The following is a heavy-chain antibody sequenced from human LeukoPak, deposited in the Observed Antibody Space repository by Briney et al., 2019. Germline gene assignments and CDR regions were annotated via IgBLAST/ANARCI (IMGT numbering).Heavy chain of an antibody. V-gene: IGHV4-4*02. CDR2: IYHSGST. D-gene: IGHD3-22*01. CDR3: ARGPAPIYYYDSSGKKGKKHYFEY. J-gene: IGHJ4*02. Sequence: PSGTLSLTCAVSGGSISSSNWWSWVRQPPGKGLEWIGEIYHSGSTNYNPSLKSRVTISVDKSKNQFSLNLRSVTAADTAVYYCARGPAPIYYYDSSGKKGKKHYFEYWRQGTLVTVSS. CDR1: GGSISSSNW.